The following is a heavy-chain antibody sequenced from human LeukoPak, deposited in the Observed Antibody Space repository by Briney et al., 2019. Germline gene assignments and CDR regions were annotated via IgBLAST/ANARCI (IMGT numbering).Heavy chain of an antibody. CDR2: IIPIFGTA. CDR3: ARVIPPGSLEWLLGWFEP. V-gene: IGHV1-69*13. D-gene: IGHD3-3*01. J-gene: IGHJ5*02. Sequence: ASVKVSCKASGGTFSSYAISWVRQAPGQGLEWMRGIIPIFGTANYAQKFQGRVTITADESTSTAYMELSSLRSEDTAVYYCARVIPPGSLEWLLGWFEPWGQGTLVTVSS. CDR1: GGTFSSYA.